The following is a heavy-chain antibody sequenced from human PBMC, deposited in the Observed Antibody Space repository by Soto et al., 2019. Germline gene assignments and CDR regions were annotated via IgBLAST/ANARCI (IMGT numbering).Heavy chain of an antibody. CDR3: ARLGGYCSSTSCYGYYGMDV. D-gene: IGHD2-2*01. CDR1: GGSISSGPYS. J-gene: IGHJ6*02. CDR2: FHYSEST. Sequence: QLQLQESGPGLVKPSETLSLTCTVSGGSISSGPYSWGWIRQPPGEGLEWIGTFHYSESTYYNPSLESRITISVDTSKNQFSLKVNSVTGADTAVYYCARLGGYCSSTSCYGYYGMDVWGQGTTVTGSS. V-gene: IGHV4-39*01.